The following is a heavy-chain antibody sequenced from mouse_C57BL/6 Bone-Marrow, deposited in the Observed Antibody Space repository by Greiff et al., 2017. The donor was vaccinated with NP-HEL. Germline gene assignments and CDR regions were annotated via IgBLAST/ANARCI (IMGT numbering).Heavy chain of an antibody. CDR2: SRNKANDYTT. CDR3: ARDADWDRWYFDV. Sequence: EVKLVDSGGGLVQSGRSLRLSCATSGFTFSDFYMEWVRQAPGKGLEWIAASRNKANDYTTEYSASVKGRFIVSRDTSQSILYLQMNALRAEDTAIYYCARDADWDRWYFDVWGTGTTVTVSS. V-gene: IGHV7-1*01. CDR1: GFTFSDFY. J-gene: IGHJ1*03. D-gene: IGHD4-1*01.